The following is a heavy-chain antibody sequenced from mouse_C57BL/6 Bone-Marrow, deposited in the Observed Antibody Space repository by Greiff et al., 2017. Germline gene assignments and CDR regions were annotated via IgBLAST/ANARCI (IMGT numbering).Heavy chain of an antibody. CDR1: GFTFSSYA. CDR2: ISDGGSYT. D-gene: IGHD1-1*01. V-gene: IGHV5-4*01. Sequence: DVMLVESGGGLVKPGGSLKLSCAASGFTFSSYAMSWVRQTPEKRLEWVATISDGGSYTYYPDNVKGRFTISRDNDKNNLYLQMSHLKSEDTAMYYCAREVLRAWFAYWGQGTLVTVSA. CDR3: AREVLRAWFAY. J-gene: IGHJ3*01.